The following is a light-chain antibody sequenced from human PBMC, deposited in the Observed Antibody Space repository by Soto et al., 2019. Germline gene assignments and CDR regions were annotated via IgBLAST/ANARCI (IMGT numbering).Light chain of an antibody. CDR3: QQYGSSLLYT. J-gene: IGKJ2*01. CDR1: QSVSSSD. Sequence: EIALTQSPGTLSLSPGERATLSCRASQSVSSSDVSWYQQKPGQAPRLLIYGASSRATGMPDRFSGSGSGTDFTLTIIRLEAEDFGVYYCQQYGSSLLYTFGQGTKLEIK. CDR2: GAS. V-gene: IGKV3-20*01.